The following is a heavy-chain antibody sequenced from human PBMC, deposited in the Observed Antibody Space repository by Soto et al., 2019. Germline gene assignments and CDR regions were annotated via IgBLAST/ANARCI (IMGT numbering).Heavy chain of an antibody. Sequence: QVQLQQWGAGLLKPSETLSLTCAVYGGSFSGYYWSWIRQPPVKGLEWMGEINHSGGTNYNPSLKSRVTTSVDTSKNQFSLKLSTVTAADTAVFYCARLRWEQPWVFDYWGQGTLVTVSS. CDR1: GGSFSGYY. CDR3: ARLRWEQPWVFDY. D-gene: IGHD1-26*01. J-gene: IGHJ4*02. V-gene: IGHV4-34*02. CDR2: INHSGGT.